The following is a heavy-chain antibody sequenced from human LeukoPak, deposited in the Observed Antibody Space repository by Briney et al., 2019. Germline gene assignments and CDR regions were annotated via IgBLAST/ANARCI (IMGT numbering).Heavy chain of an antibody. V-gene: IGHV4-59*02. CDR1: GDSVSNYY. CDR2: MHPGGTT. Sequence: SETLSLTCTVSGDSVSNYYWSWIRQSPGKGLEWIAFMHPGGTTKYSPSLMSRVAMSVDTSNNQFSLTLTSLTAADTAVYYCARYGVVIASTVYYMDVWGKGTAVTVSS. D-gene: IGHD2-15*01. J-gene: IGHJ6*03. CDR3: ARYGVVIASTVYYMDV.